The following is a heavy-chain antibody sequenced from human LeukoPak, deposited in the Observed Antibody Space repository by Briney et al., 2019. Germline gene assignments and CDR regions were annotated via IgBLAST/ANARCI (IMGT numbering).Heavy chain of an antibody. CDR3: ARVDGDYGDYYYYMDV. V-gene: IGHV4-39*07. Sequence: SETMSLTCTDNGGSISSSSYYWGWIRQPPGKGQERKGGVYYSGSTYYNPSLNSRVIISVVTSENQFSLKLSSVTAADTAVYYCARVDGDYGDYYYYMDVWGKGTTVTVSS. CDR1: GGSISSSSYY. J-gene: IGHJ6*03. CDR2: VYYSGST. D-gene: IGHD4-17*01.